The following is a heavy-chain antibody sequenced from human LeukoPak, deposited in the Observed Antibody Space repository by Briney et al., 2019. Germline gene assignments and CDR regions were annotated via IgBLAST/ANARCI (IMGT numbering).Heavy chain of an antibody. CDR3: ARRGGSCIDY. CDR2: IWYDGSNK. D-gene: IGHD2-15*01. CDR1: GFTFSSYG. J-gene: IGHJ4*02. V-gene: IGHV3-33*01. Sequence: GRSLRLSCAASGFTFSSYGMHWVRRAPGKGLEWVAVIWYDGSNKYYADSVKGRFTISRDNSKNTLYLQMNSLRAEGTAVYYCARRGGSCIDYWGQGTLVTVSS.